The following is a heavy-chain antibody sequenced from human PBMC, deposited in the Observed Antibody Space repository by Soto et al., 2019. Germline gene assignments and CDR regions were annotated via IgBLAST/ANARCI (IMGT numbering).Heavy chain of an antibody. CDR1: GGSISSGGYY. CDR3: ARGVTMIARDGMDV. Sequence: QVQLQESGPGLVKPSQTLSLTCTVSGGSISSGGYYWSWIRQHPGKGLEWIGYIYYSGSTYYNPSLKSRVTISVDTSKNQSSLKLRSVTAADTAVYFCARGVTMIARDGMDVWGQGTTVTVSS. J-gene: IGHJ6*02. V-gene: IGHV4-31*03. CDR2: IYYSGST. D-gene: IGHD3-22*01.